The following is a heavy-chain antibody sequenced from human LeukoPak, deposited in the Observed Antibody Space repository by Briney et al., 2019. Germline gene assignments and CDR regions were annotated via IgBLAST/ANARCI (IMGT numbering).Heavy chain of an antibody. D-gene: IGHD5-12*01. Sequence: GGSLRLSCAASGSYWMYWVRQAPGKGLMYISRNNGDGSTTNYADLVKGRFTMSRDNVKNTLYLQMNSLGAEDTAVYYCARDPRNIGLAPWGQGTLVTVSS. V-gene: IGHV3-74*01. CDR3: ARDPRNIGLAP. CDR2: NNGDGSTT. J-gene: IGHJ5*02. CDR1: GSYW.